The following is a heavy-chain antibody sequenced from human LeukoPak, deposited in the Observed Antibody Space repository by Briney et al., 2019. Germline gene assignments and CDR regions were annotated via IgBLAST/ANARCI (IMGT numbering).Heavy chain of an antibody. D-gene: IGHD4-17*01. V-gene: IGHV1-46*01. CDR2: IDPSGGST. CDR3: ARPTTVTAGGLDY. J-gene: IGHJ4*02. CDR1: GGTFSSYT. Sequence: ASVKVSCKASGGTFSSYTISWVRQAPGQGLEWMGIIDPSGGSTSYAQKFQGRVTMTRDTSTSTVYMELSSLRSEDTAVYYCARPTTVTAGGLDYWGQGTLVTVSS.